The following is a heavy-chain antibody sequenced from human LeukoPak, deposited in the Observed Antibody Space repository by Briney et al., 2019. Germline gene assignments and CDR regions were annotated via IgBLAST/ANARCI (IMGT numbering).Heavy chain of an antibody. V-gene: IGHV4-61*02. J-gene: IGHJ3*02. Sequence: SQTLSLTCTVSGGSISSGSYYWSWIRQPAGKGLEWIGRIYTSGSTNYNPSLKSRVTISVDTSKNQFSLKLSSVTAADTAVYYCARRGRGYCSSTSCYRAGAFDIWGQGTMVTVSS. D-gene: IGHD2-2*02. CDR1: GGSISSGSYY. CDR3: ARRGRGYCSSTSCYRAGAFDI. CDR2: IYTSGST.